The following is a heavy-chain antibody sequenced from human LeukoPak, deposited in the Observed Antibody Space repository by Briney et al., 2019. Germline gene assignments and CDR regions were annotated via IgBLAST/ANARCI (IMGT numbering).Heavy chain of an antibody. CDR1: GFTFSSYW. CDR3: GRDIAAAGTD. D-gene: IGHD6-13*01. J-gene: IGHJ4*02. CDR2: ISSDGSST. Sequence: GGSLRLSCAASGFTFSSYWMHWVRQAPGKGLVWVSRISSDGSSTAYADSVKGRFTISRDNAKNTLYLQMNSLRAEDTAVYYCGRDIAAAGTDWGQGTMVTVSS. V-gene: IGHV3-74*01.